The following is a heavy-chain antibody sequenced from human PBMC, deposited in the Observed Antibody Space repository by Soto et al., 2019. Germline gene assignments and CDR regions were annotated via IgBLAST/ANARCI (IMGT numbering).Heavy chain of an antibody. Sequence: PGESLKISCKGSGYSFTNYWIGWVRQKPGKGLEWMGTIFPGDSDTRYSPSFQGHVTISADRSTSTAYLQWSTLKASDTAKYYYARLGFEYDFSPPYYTVLHYYVVAVGGQGTTVPVSS. CDR3: ARLGFEYDFSPPYYTVLHYYVVAV. CDR2: IFPGDSDT. CDR1: GYSFTNYW. V-gene: IGHV5-51*01. J-gene: IGHJ6*02. D-gene: IGHD3-3*01.